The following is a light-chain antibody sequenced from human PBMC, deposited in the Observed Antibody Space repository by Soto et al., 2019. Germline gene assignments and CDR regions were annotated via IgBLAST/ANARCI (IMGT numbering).Light chain of an antibody. Sequence: DIQMTQSPSTLSSSVGDRVTITCRASQNINSGLSWYQQKTRKAPKLLLYDASNLTIGVPSRFSGSGAGSEFTLTSISLQPDDVASYSCQQHKRYHVTFGGGTKVEIK. V-gene: IGKV1-5*01. CDR1: QNINSG. CDR2: DAS. CDR3: QQHKRYHVT. J-gene: IGKJ4*01.